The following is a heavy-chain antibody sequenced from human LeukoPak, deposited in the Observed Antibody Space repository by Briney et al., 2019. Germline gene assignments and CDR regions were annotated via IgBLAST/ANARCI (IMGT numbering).Heavy chain of an antibody. CDR2: INPNSGST. J-gene: IGHJ4*02. Sequence: PEASVKVSCKASGYTFTGYYMHWVRQAPGQGLEWMGWINPNSGSTSYAQKFQGRVTMTRDTSTSTVYMELSSLRSEDTAVYYCARDGGYCSSTSCYDYWGQGTLVTVSS. V-gene: IGHV1-46*01. CDR1: GYTFTGYY. D-gene: IGHD2-2*01. CDR3: ARDGGYCSSTSCYDY.